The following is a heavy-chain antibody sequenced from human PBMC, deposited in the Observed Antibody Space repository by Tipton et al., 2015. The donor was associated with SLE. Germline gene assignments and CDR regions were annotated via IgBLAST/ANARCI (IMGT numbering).Heavy chain of an antibody. CDR1: GASVSSTRYY. D-gene: IGHD3-22*01. CDR3: ARDEYRYDTTGYHLLGHFDF. J-gene: IGHJ4*02. V-gene: IGHV4-39*07. CDR2: VYYTGNT. Sequence: TLSLTCTVSGASVSSTRYYWGWIRQPPGKGLEWVGTVYYTGNTFYNPSLKSRVTISVDTSKNQFSLNLSSVTAADTAVYYCARDEYRYDTTGYHLLGHFDFWGQGTLVTVSS.